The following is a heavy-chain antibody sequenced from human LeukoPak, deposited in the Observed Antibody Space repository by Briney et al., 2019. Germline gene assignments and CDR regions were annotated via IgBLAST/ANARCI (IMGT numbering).Heavy chain of an antibody. CDR1: GFTVSNNH. CDR2: IFAGVGT. Sequence: GGSLRLSCAASGFTVSNNHMTWVRQAPGKGLEWVPIIFAGVGTYYADSVRGRFTISRDNSKNTLYLQMNSLEAEDAAVYYCARGDRGTGQHFDYWGQGTLVTVS. CDR3: ARGDRGTGQHFDY. V-gene: IGHV3-53*01. D-gene: IGHD1-1*01. J-gene: IGHJ4*02.